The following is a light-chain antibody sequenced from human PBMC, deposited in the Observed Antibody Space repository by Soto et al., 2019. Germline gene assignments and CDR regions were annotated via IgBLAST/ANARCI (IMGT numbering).Light chain of an antibody. CDR3: SSYTSSSTAV. CDR2: DVS. J-gene: IGLJ2*01. V-gene: IGLV2-14*03. Sequence: QSALTQPASMSGSPGQSITISCTGTSSDIGGYNYVSWYQQHPGKAPKLMIYDVSNWPSGVSNRFSGSKSGNTASLTISGLQAEDEADYYCSSYTSSSTAVFAGGTKLTVL. CDR1: SSDIGGYNY.